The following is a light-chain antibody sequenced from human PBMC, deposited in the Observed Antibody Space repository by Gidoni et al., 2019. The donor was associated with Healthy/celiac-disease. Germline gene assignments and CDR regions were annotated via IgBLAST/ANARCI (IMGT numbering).Light chain of an antibody. CDR2: EVS. Sequence: QSALIQPASVSGSPGQSITISCTGTSSDVGSYNLVSWYQQHPGKAPKLMIYEVSKRPSGVSNRFSGSKSGNTASLTISGLQAEDEADYYCCSYAGSSTSVFGGGTKLTVL. V-gene: IGLV2-23*02. CDR3: CSYAGSSTSV. CDR1: SSDVGSYNL. J-gene: IGLJ2*01.